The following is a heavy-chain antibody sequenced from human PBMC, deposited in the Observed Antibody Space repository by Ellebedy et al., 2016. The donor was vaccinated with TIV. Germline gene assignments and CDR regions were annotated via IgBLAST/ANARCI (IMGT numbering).Heavy chain of an antibody. CDR3: ARRNEVYYYGMDV. CDR1: GGSISGYY. D-gene: IGHD1-1*01. V-gene: IGHV4-59*01. CDR2: IYHSGST. Sequence: MPSETLSLTCKVSGGSISGYYWSWIRQPPGKGLEWIGYIYHSGSTNYNPSFKSRVTISVDKSKNQFSLKLSSVTAADTAVYYCARRNEVYYYGMDVWGQGTTVTVSS. J-gene: IGHJ6*02.